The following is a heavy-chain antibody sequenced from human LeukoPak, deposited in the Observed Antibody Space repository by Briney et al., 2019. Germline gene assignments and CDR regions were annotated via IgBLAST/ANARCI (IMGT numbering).Heavy chain of an antibody. CDR3: ANLWLERQNLDY. D-gene: IGHD1-1*01. CDR2: IDGRGSST. J-gene: IGHJ4*02. CDR1: GFTFSSYA. Sequence: PGGSLRLSCAASGFTFSSYAMSWVRQAPNKGLEWVSTIDGRGSSTFSADSVKGRFTISRDNSKNTLYLQMNSLRAEDTAVYYCANLWLERQNLDYWGQGTLVTVSS. V-gene: IGHV3-23*05.